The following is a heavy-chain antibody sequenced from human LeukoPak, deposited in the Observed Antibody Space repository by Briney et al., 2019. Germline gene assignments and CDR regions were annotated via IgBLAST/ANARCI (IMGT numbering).Heavy chain of an antibody. CDR2: INHSGST. D-gene: IGHD6-19*01. CDR3: ARGPVAVVDFDY. J-gene: IGHJ4*02. V-gene: IGHV4-34*01. CDR1: GGSFSGYY. Sequence: PSETLSLTCAVYGGSFSGYYWSWIRQPPGKGLEWIGEINHSGSTNYNPSLKSRVTISVDTSKNQFSLKLSSVTAADTAVYYCARGPVAVVDFDYWGQGTLVTVSS.